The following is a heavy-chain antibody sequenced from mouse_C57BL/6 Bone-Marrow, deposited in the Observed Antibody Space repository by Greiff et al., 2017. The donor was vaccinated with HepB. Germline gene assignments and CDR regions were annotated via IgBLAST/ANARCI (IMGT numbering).Heavy chain of an antibody. V-gene: IGHV5-16*01. D-gene: IGHD3-2*02. CDR3: ARGRQLRLLYYFDY. CDR2: INYDGSST. CDR1: GFTFSDYY. J-gene: IGHJ2*01. Sequence: EVKLMESEGGLVQPGSSMKLSCTASGFTFSDYYMAWVRQVPEKGLEWVANINYDGSSTYYLDSLKSRFIISRDNAKNILYLQMSSLKSEDTASYYCARGRQLRLLYYFDYWGQGTTLTVSS.